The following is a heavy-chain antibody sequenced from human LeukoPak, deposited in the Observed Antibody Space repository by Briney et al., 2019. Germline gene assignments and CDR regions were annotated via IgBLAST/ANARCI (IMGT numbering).Heavy chain of an antibody. CDR2: ISGSGGST. CDR1: GFSLSSYT. Sequence: GGSLRLSCAVSGFSLSSYTMSWVRQAPGKGLEWVSAISGSGGSTYYADCVKGRFTIARDNSNNTLLLQMNSLRAEDTAVYYCAKDLGYCSSFSCPFDYWGQGTLVTVSS. CDR3: AKDLGYCSSFSCPFDY. D-gene: IGHD2-2*01. V-gene: IGHV3-23*01. J-gene: IGHJ4*02.